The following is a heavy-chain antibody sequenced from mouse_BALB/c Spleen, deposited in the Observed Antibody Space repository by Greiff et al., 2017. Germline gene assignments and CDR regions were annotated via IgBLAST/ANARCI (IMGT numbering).Heavy chain of an antibody. D-gene: IGHD3-1*01. CDR3: ARSGYDYWYFDV. CDR1: GYSITSDYA. V-gene: IGHV3-2*02. J-gene: IGHJ1*01. Sequence: VQLQQSGPGLVKPSQSLSLTCTVTGYSITSDYAWNWIRQFPGNKLEWMGYISYSGSTSYNPSLKSRISITRDTSKNQFFLQLNSVTTEDTATYYCARSGYDYWYFDVWGAGTTVTVSS. CDR2: ISYSGST.